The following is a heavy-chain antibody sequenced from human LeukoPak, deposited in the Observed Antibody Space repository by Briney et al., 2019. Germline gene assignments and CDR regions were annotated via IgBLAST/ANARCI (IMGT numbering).Heavy chain of an antibody. CDR3: ARDGIRYFDWLPTDY. CDR2: INPNSGGT. V-gene: IGHV1-2*02. J-gene: IGHJ4*02. D-gene: IGHD3-9*01. CDR1: GYTFTGYY. Sequence: GASVKFSCKAAGYTFTGYYMHWVRQAPGQGLELMGWINPNSGGTNYAQRFQGRVTMTRDTSISTAYMELSRLRSDDTAVYYRARDGIRYFDWLPTDYWGQGTLVTVSS.